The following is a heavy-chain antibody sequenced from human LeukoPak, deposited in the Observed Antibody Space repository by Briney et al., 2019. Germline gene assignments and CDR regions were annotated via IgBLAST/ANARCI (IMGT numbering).Heavy chain of an antibody. Sequence: GESLKISCQGSGYSFTTYWIGWVRQMPGKGLEWMGLVCPGDSDARCSPSFQGQVTISADKSINTAYLQWNSLKASDSAMYYCTRGGMALAYWGQGTRVTVSS. CDR2: VCPGDSDA. D-gene: IGHD6-13*01. CDR3: TRGGMALAY. V-gene: IGHV5-51*06. CDR1: GYSFTTYW. J-gene: IGHJ4*02.